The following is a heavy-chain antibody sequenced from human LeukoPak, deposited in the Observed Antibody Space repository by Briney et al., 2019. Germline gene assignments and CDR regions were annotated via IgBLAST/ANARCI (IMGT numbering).Heavy chain of an antibody. Sequence: GASVKVSCKASGYTFTGYYMHWVRQAPGQGLEWMGWINPNSGGTNYAQKFQGRVTMTRDTSISTAYMGLSRLRSDDTAVYYCARETGVVAVAGTILNWFDPWGQGTLVTVSS. V-gene: IGHV1-2*02. J-gene: IGHJ5*02. CDR2: INPNSGGT. D-gene: IGHD6-19*01. CDR1: GYTFTGYY. CDR3: ARETGVVAVAGTILNWFDP.